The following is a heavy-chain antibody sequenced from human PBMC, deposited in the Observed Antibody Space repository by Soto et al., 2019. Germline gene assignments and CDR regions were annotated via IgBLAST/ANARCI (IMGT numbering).Heavy chain of an antibody. V-gene: IGHV1-24*01. CDR3: ATGTPRYSSSWYRDYYYYGMDV. D-gene: IGHD6-13*01. CDR2: FDPEDGET. Sequence: ASVKVSCKVSGYTLTELSMHWVRQAPRKGLEWMGGFDPEDGETIYAQKFQGRVTMTEDTSTDTAYMELSSLRSEDTAVYYCATGTPRYSSSWYRDYYYYGMDVWGQGTTVTVSS. J-gene: IGHJ6*02. CDR1: GYTLTELS.